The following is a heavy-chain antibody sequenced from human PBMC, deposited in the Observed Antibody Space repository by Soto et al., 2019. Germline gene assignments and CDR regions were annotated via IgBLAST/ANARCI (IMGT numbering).Heavy chain of an antibody. CDR2: ISAYNGNT. CDR3: ARDQPYYDFWSGPRWFDP. CDR1: GYTFTSYG. Sequence: QVQLVQSGAEVKKPGASVKVSCKASGYTFTSYGISWVRQAPGQGLEWMGWISAYNGNTNYAQKLQGRVTMTTDTSTSTAYMELRSLRSDDTAVYYCARDQPYYDFWSGPRWFDPWGQGTLVTVSS. J-gene: IGHJ5*02. V-gene: IGHV1-18*01. D-gene: IGHD3-3*01.